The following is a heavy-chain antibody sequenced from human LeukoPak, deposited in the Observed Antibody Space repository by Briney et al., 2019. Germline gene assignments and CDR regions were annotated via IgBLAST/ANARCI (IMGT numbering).Heavy chain of an antibody. Sequence: QAGGSLRLSCAGAGFTLSNYWMSWVRQAPGKGLEWVVNIRQDGNEKYYVDSVKGRFTISRDNPKNSLYLQMNSLRAGDTAIYYCARLRAAQTYDCWGQGTLVTVSS. CDR1: GFTLSNYW. V-gene: IGHV3-7*04. CDR3: ARLRAAQTYDC. J-gene: IGHJ4*02. D-gene: IGHD6-13*01. CDR2: IRQDGNEK.